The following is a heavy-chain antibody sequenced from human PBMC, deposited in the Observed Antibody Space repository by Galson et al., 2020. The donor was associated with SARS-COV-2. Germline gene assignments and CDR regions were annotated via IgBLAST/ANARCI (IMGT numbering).Heavy chain of an antibody. CDR2: ISYDGSNK. D-gene: IGHD6-19*01. CDR1: GFTFSSYA. CDR3: ARELKGPYRSSGWLYYYYGMDV. V-gene: IGHV3-30-3*01. Sequence: GGSLRLSCAASGFTFSSYAMHWVRQAPGKGLEWVAVISYDGSNKYYADSVKGRFTISRDNSKNTLYLQMNSLRAEDTAVYYCARELKGPYRSSGWLYYYYGMDVWGQGTTVTVSS. J-gene: IGHJ6*02.